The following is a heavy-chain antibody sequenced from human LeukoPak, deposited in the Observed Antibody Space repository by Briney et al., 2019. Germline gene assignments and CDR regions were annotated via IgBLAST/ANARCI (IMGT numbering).Heavy chain of an antibody. Sequence: SETLSLTCTVSGGSISSHYWGWIRQPPGKGLEWIGNIYYSGSTNYNPSLRSRVTISVDTSKTQFSLNLSSVTVADTAVYYCASAAHSSSWLPDWGQGTLVTVSS. CDR1: GGSISSHY. CDR3: ASAAHSSSWLPD. J-gene: IGHJ4*02. V-gene: IGHV4-59*11. CDR2: IYYSGST. D-gene: IGHD6-13*01.